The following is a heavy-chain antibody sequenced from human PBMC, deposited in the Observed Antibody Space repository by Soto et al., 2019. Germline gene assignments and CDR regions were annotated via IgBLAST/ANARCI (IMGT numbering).Heavy chain of an antibody. D-gene: IGHD3-10*01. V-gene: IGHV3-11*01. CDR2: ISSGGTTT. CDR1: GFRFSDHY. J-gene: IGHJ4*02. Sequence: GGPLRLSCPASGFRFSDHYMPLIHQAPGKGLEWVSKISSGGTTTYYADSVKGRFTVSRDNAKNSLYLQMNSLRTEDTAVYYCAGDPFYYGSAFWGQGNLVTVSS. CDR3: AGDPFYYGSAF.